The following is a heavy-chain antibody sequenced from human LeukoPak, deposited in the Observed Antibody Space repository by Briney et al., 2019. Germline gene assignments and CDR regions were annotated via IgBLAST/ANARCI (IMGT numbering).Heavy chain of an antibody. J-gene: IGHJ5*01. V-gene: IGHV4-4*07. Sequence: SETLSLTCTVSGGSISSYYWSWIRQPAGKGLEWIGRINTSGSSNYNPSLRSRVTMSVDTSKNQFSLNLSPVTAADTAVYYCVREGGGPSCLDSWVRGTLVSVSS. CDR2: INTSGSS. D-gene: IGHD3-10*01. CDR1: GGSISSYY. CDR3: VREGGGPSCLDS.